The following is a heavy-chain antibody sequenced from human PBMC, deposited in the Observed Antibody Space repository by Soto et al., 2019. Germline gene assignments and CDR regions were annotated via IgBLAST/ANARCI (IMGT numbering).Heavy chain of an antibody. V-gene: IGHV3-23*01. J-gene: IGHJ4*02. D-gene: IGHD1-26*01. CDR3: ARGGSATNYAWDH. Sequence: EVQLLESGGGLVQPGGSLRLSCAASGFTFSTYAMSWVRQAPGKGLDWVSAIPHDGTNTYYADSVKGRFTISRDNSKNMVYLQMNSLRAEDTAVYYCARGGSATNYAWDHWGQGTLVTVSS. CDR1: GFTFSTYA. CDR2: IPHDGTNT.